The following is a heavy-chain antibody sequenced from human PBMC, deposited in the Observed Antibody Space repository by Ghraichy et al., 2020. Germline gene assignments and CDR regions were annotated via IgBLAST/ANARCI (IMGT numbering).Heavy chain of an antibody. CDR3: ASGRISARPAVDY. D-gene: IGHD6-6*01. V-gene: IGHV4-59*13. CDR2: IWDGEST. J-gene: IGHJ4*02. Sequence: VRGRAGRGGEGIGGIWDGESTKYSPSLKSRVTISADTSKNQFSLKLTSVTAADTALYCWASGRISARPAVDYWGQGTLVTVSS.